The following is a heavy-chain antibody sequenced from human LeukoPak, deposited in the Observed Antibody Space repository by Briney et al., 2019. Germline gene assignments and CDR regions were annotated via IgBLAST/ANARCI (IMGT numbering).Heavy chain of an antibody. Sequence: SGTLSLTCTVSGGSISSYYWSWIRQPAGKGLEWIGRIYTSGSTNYNPSLKSRVTMSVDTSKNQFSLKLSSVTAADTAVYYCAREGDGLWFGEHHFDYWDQGTLVTVSS. J-gene: IGHJ4*02. CDR2: IYTSGST. V-gene: IGHV4-4*07. D-gene: IGHD3-10*01. CDR3: AREGDGLWFGEHHFDY. CDR1: GGSISSYY.